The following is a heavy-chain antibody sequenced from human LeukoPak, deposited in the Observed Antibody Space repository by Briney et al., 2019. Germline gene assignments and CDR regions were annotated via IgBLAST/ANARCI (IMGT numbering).Heavy chain of an antibody. V-gene: IGHV3-7*01. CDR2: IKQDGSEK. CDR1: GFTFSSYW. CDR3: ARDQHYDFWSGYLFRFESGSGFDP. J-gene: IGHJ5*02. D-gene: IGHD3-3*01. Sequence: GGSLRLSCAVSGFTFSSYWMSWVRQAPGKGLEWVANIKQDGSEKYYVDSVKGRFTISRDNAKNSLYLQMNSLRAEDTAVYYCARDQHYDFWSGYLFRFESGSGFDPWGQGTLVTVSS.